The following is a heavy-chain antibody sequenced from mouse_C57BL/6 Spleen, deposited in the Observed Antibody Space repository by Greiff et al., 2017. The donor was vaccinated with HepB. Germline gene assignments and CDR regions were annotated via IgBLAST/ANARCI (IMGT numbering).Heavy chain of an antibody. CDR1: GFTFSSYA. D-gene: IGHD2-2*01. Sequence: EVQGVESGGGLVKPGGSLKLSCAASGFTFSSYAMSWVRQTPEKRLEWVATISDGGSYTYYPDNVKGRFTISRDNAKNNLYLQISHLKSEDTAMYYCARGYDGAWFAYWGQGTLVTVSA. J-gene: IGHJ3*01. V-gene: IGHV5-4*01. CDR2: ISDGGSYT. CDR3: ARGYDGAWFAY.